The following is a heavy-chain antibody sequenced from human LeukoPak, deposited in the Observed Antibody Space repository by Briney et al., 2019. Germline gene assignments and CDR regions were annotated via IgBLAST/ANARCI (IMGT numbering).Heavy chain of an antibody. CDR1: GFTFSSYG. CDR3: AKAAYYYDSSGYYYENPNDY. J-gene: IGHJ4*02. D-gene: IGHD3-22*01. CDR2: ISGSGGRT. V-gene: IGHV3-23*01. Sequence: PGGTLRLSCAASGFTFSSYGMSWVRQAPGKGLEWVSAISGSGGRTYYADSVKGRFTISRDNSKNTLYLQMNSLRAEDTAVYYCAKAAYYYDSSGYYYENPNDYWGQGTLVTVSS.